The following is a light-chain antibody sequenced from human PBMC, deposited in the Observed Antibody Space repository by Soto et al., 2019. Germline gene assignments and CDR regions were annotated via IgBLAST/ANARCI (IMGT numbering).Light chain of an antibody. CDR2: EVS. CDR1: SNDVGGYDY. Sequence: QSVLTQPASVSGSPGLSITISCSGTSNDVGGYDYVSWYRQHPDRAPRLLIYEVSNRTSGISDRFSGSRSGNTASLTISGLLSEDEADYYCAAWDDSLNGYVFGTGTKLTVL. J-gene: IGLJ1*01. CDR3: AAWDDSLNGYV. V-gene: IGLV2-14*01.